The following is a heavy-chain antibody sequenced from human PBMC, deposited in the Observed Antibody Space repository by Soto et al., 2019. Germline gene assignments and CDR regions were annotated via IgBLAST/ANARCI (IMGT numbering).Heavy chain of an antibody. D-gene: IGHD6-19*01. Sequence: QVQLVQSGAEVKKPGASVKVSCKASGYTFTSYGISWVRQAPGQGLEWMGWISAYNGNTNYAQNLQGRVTMTTDKSTSTAYGALRSLSSDDTAVYYCARDGFRLGIAVADYWGQGALVTVS. CDR1: GYTFTSYG. CDR3: ARDGFRLGIAVADY. V-gene: IGHV1-18*01. J-gene: IGHJ4*02. CDR2: ISAYNGNT.